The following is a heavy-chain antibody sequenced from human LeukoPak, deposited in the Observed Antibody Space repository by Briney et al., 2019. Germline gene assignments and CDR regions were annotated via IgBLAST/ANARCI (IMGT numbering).Heavy chain of an antibody. V-gene: IGHV3-66*01. D-gene: IGHD3-10*01. CDR2: VYSGGYT. J-gene: IGHJ3*02. CDR1: GFTVSHNF. Sequence: GGSLRLSCAASGFTVSHNFMSWVRQAPGKGLEWVSVVYSGGYTNYPDSVKGRFTISRDNSKNTLYLQMNSLRAEDTAVYYCARTRTFGETSDAFVIWGQGTMVTVSS. CDR3: ARTRTFGETSDAFVI.